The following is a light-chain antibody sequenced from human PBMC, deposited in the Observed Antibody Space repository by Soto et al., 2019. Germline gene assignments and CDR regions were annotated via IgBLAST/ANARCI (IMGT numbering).Light chain of an antibody. J-gene: IGKJ2*01. CDR1: QSVSSRN. Sequence: EIVLTQSPGTVSPGERATLSCRASQSVSSRNLAWYRQKPGQAPSLLIFGASNRATGIPDRFSGSGSGTDFTLTISRLEPEDCAVYYCLRYGDSPPAYTFGQGTKLEIK. V-gene: IGKV3-20*01. CDR2: GAS. CDR3: LRYGDSPPAYT.